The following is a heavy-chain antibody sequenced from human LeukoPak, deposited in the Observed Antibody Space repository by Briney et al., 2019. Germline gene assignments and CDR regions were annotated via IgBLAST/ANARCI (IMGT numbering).Heavy chain of an antibody. CDR2: ISGSGGST. D-gene: IGHD3-10*01. V-gene: IGHV3-23*01. Sequence: PGGSLRLSCAASGFTFSSYGMSWVRQAPGKGLEWVSAISGSGGSTYYADSVKGRFTISRDNSKNTLYLQMNSLRAEDTAVYYCAKSMVRGVIILPYYYYYYMDVWGKGTTVTISS. CDR3: AKSMVRGVIILPYYYYYYMDV. CDR1: GFTFSSYG. J-gene: IGHJ6*03.